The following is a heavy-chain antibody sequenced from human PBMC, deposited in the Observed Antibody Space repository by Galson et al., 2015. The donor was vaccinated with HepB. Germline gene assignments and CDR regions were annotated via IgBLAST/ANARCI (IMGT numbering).Heavy chain of an antibody. CDR3: ATNGWQGGGNWFDP. V-gene: IGHV4-39*01. CDR2: FHYGGGT. Sequence: ETLSLTCTVSGASISSGTYYWGWIRQSPGKGLEWIGSFHYGGGTYHNPSLKSRITFSVDTSKNQFSLKLSSVTAADTAVYYCATNGWQGGGNWFDPWGQGTLVTVSS. CDR1: GASISSGTYY. D-gene: IGHD5-24*01. J-gene: IGHJ5*02.